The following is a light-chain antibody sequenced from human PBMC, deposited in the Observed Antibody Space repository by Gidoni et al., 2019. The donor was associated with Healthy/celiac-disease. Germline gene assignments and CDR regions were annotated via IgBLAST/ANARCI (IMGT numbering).Light chain of an antibody. CDR2: AAS. V-gene: IGKV1-8*01. CDR1: QGISSY. Sequence: AIRMTQSPSSFSASTGDRATITCRASQGISSYLAWYQQKPGKAPKLLIYAASTLQSGVPSRFSGSGSGTDFTLTISCLQSEDFATYYCQQYYSYPCSFXXXTKLEIK. J-gene: IGKJ2*04. CDR3: QQYYSYPCS.